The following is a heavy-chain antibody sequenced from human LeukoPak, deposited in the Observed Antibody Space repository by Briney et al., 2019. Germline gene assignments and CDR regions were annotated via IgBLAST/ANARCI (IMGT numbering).Heavy chain of an antibody. CDR3: AKKLVGATMRGSASDY. CDR2: ISGSGGST. Sequence: GGSLRLSCAASGFTFSSYAMSWVRQAPGKGLEWVSAISGSGGSTYYADSVKGRFTISRDNSKNTLYLQMNSLRAEDTAVYYCAKKLVGATMRGSASDYWGQGTLVTASS. CDR1: GFTFSSYA. D-gene: IGHD1-26*01. J-gene: IGHJ4*02. V-gene: IGHV3-23*01.